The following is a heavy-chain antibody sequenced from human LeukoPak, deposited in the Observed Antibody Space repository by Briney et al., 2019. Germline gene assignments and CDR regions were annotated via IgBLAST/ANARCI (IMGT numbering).Heavy chain of an antibody. V-gene: IGHV3-33*05. Sequence: PGRSLRLSCAASGFTFSAYGMHWVRQAPGKGLEWVALISYDGSNKYYADSVKGRFTISRDNSKNTLYLQMNSLRAEDTAVYYCARDPSSCFDYWGQGTLVTVSS. CDR1: GFTFSAYG. CDR2: ISYDGSNK. CDR3: ARDPSSCFDY. J-gene: IGHJ4*02. D-gene: IGHD6-13*01.